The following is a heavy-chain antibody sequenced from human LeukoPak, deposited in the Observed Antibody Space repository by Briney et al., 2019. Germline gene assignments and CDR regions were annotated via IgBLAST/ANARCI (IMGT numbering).Heavy chain of an antibody. D-gene: IGHD3-22*01. V-gene: IGHV3-21*01. Sequence: GGSLRLSCAASGFTFSSYSMNWVRQAPGKGLKWVSSISSSSSYIYYADSVKGRFTIPRDNAKNSLYLQMNSLRAEDTAVYYCASGPPHYYDSSGTNWFDPWGQGTLVTVSS. CDR2: ISSSSSYI. CDR3: ASGPPHYYDSSGTNWFDP. J-gene: IGHJ5*02. CDR1: GFTFSSYS.